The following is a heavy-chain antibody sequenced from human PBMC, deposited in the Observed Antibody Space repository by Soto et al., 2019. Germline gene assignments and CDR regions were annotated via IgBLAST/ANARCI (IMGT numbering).Heavy chain of an antibody. V-gene: IGHV5-51*01. Sequence: GESLKISCKGSGYSFTSYWIGWVRQMPGKGLEWMGIIYPGDSDTRYSPSFQGQVTISADKSISTAYLQWSSLKASDTAMYYCARPGSYYYDSSGYRVGAFDIWGQGTMVTVSS. CDR2: IYPGDSDT. CDR3: ARPGSYYYDSSGYRVGAFDI. D-gene: IGHD3-22*01. J-gene: IGHJ3*02. CDR1: GYSFTSYW.